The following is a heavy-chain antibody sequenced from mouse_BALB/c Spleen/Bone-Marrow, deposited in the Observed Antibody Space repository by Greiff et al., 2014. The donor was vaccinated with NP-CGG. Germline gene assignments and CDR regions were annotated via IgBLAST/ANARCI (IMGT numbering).Heavy chain of an antibody. Sequence: QVQLQQSGPGLVQPSQSLSITCTVSGFSLTSYGVHWVRQSPGKGLEWLGVIWSGGSTDYNAAFISRLSISKDNSKSQVFFKMNSLRANDTAIYYCARKRRYYAMDYWGQGTSVTVSS. CDR2: IWSGGST. CDR3: ARKRRYYAMDY. J-gene: IGHJ4*01. V-gene: IGHV2-2*02. CDR1: GFSLTSYG.